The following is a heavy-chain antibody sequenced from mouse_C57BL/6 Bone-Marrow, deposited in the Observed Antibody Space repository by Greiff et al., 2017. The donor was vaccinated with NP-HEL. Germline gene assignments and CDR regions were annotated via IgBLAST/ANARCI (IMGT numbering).Heavy chain of an antibody. V-gene: IGHV14-4*01. Sequence: EVQLQESGAELVRPGASVKLSCTASGFNIKDDYMHWVKQRPEQGLEWIGWIDPANGDTEYASKFQGKATITADTSSNTAYLQLSSLTSEDTAVYYCTTLGSSYAMDYWGQGTSVTVSS. CDR1: GFNIKDDY. D-gene: IGHD1-1*01. J-gene: IGHJ4*01. CDR2: IDPANGDT. CDR3: TTLGSSYAMDY.